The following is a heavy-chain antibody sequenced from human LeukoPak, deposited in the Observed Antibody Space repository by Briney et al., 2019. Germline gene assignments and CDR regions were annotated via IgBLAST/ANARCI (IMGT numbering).Heavy chain of an antibody. CDR1: GGSISNEY. J-gene: IGHJ6*02. V-gene: IGHV4-59*01. CDR3: VRGRPNYYGSGSYHYYYYAMDV. D-gene: IGHD3-10*01. Sequence: SEALSLTCNVSGGSISNEYWTWIRQPPGKGLEWIGYVYYSGSTIYNPSLKSRVTISVEASKNQFSLKLSSVTAADTAVYYCVRGRPNYYGSGSYHYYYYAMDVWGPGTTVIVSS. CDR2: VYYSGST.